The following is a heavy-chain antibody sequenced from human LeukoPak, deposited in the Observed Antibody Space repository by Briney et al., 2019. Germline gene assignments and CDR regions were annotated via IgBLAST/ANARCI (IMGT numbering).Heavy chain of an antibody. V-gene: IGHV3-23*01. D-gene: IGHD3-22*01. J-gene: IGHJ4*02. Sequence: PGGSLRLSCAASGFTVSSNYMSWVRQAPGKGLEWVSGITGSGGNTYYADSVKGRFTISRDNSKNTMYLQMNSLRAEDTAVYYCARGRVVSGYYRYYFDYWGQGTLVTVSS. CDR3: ARGRVVSGYYRYYFDY. CDR1: GFTVSSNY. CDR2: ITGSGGNT.